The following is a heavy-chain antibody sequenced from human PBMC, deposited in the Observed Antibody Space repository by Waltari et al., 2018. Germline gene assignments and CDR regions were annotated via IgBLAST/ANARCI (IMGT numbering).Heavy chain of an antibody. D-gene: IGHD4-17*01. CDR1: GGTYSSDA. Sequence: QVQLVQSGAEVKKPGSSVQVTCKASGGTYSSDAISWVRRAPGQGLEWMGRIIPIFGTANYAQKFQGRVTITADKSTSTAYMELSSLRSEDTAVYYCARGPKNDYGDYPDYWGQGTLVTVSS. J-gene: IGHJ4*02. V-gene: IGHV1-69*08. CDR2: IIPIFGTA. CDR3: ARGPKNDYGDYPDY.